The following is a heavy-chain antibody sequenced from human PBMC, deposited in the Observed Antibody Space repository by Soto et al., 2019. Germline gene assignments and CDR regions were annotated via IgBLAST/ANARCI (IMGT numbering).Heavy chain of an antibody. D-gene: IGHD5-12*01. CDR2: MFHSGST. CDR3: AKNNGYANDA. J-gene: IGHJ6*02. Sequence: QVQLQESGPGLVKPSGTLSLTCVVSGASISDSHWWTWVRQPPGKGLEWIGEMFHSGSTNYTPTLKSRVTISIDKSRDQLSLNLNCVTAADTAVDYCAKNNGYANDAWGQGTTVTVSS. V-gene: IGHV4-4*02. CDR1: GASISDSHW.